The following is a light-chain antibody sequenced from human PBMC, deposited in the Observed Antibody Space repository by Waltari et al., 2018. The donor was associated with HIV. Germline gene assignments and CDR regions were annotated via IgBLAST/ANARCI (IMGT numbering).Light chain of an antibody. J-gene: IGKJ2*01. CDR3: LQNIRAPFA. CDR1: ESLRHSNGRDY. V-gene: IGKV2-28*01. CDR2: LAS. Sequence: NQFPISLTVTPGESGFIACRAAESLRHSNGRDYLDWYVQRPGQTPRLLIYLASHRASGVPDRFVGLGSGTDFTLRINRVEDADAGTYFCLQNIRAPFAFGQGT.